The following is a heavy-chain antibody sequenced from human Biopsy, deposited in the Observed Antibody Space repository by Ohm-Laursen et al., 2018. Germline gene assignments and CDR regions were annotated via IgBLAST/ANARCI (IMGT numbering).Heavy chain of an antibody. Sequence: PLSLTCAVDGGSFSGYDCTWIRQLPGKGLAWVGEFSHTGTTIYNPSLKSRLTISVDKSKNHFSLRLTSVTAADTATYFCARGPYGDNAGAFDVWGQGTVVTVSS. CDR3: ARGPYGDNAGAFDV. J-gene: IGHJ3*01. D-gene: IGHD4/OR15-4a*01. CDR1: GGSFSGYD. V-gene: IGHV4-34*01. CDR2: FSHTGTT.